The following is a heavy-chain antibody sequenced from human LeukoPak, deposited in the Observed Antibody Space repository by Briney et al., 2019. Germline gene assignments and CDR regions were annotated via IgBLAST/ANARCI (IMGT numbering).Heavy chain of an antibody. CDR2: IYSSGST. J-gene: IGHJ4*02. V-gene: IGHV4-59*01. CDR3: ARVGSYYFDY. Sequence: SETLSLTCTVSGGTISRYYWSWIRQSPGEGLEWIGYIYSSGSTNSNPSLKSRVSISVDMSKNEFSLKLNSVTAADTAVYYCARVGSYYFDYWGQGILVTVSS. D-gene: IGHD6-6*01. CDR1: GGTISRYY.